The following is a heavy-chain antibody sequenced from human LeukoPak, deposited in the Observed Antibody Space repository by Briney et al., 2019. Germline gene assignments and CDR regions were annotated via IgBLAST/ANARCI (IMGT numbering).Heavy chain of an antibody. Sequence: SETLSLTCTVSGGSISSSSYYWDWIRQPPGKGLEWIGSISYSGTTYCNPSLKSRVTISVDTSKNQFSLKLNSVTAADTAVYYCARQRYYYGSGSYRPLDYWGQGTLVTVSS. CDR3: ARQRYYYGSGSYRPLDY. CDR1: GGSISSSSYY. V-gene: IGHV4-39*01. D-gene: IGHD3-10*01. J-gene: IGHJ4*02. CDR2: ISYSGTT.